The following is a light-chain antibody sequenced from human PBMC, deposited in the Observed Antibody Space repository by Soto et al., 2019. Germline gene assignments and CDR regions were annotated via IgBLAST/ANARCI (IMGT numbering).Light chain of an antibody. CDR1: QSVSSN. CDR3: QQYNNWPIT. V-gene: IGKV3-15*01. Sequence: EIVMTQSPATLSVSPGERATLSCRASQSVSSNLAWYQQKPGQAPRLLIYGASTRATGIPARFSGSGSGTEFTLTISSLQSEDFAVYYCQQYNNWPITFGQGIRPEIK. J-gene: IGKJ5*01. CDR2: GAS.